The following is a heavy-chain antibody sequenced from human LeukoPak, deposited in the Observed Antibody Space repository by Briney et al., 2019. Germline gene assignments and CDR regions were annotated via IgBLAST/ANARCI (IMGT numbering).Heavy chain of an antibody. CDR3: VRGFNYGGDS. Sequence: GGSLRLSCAGSGFTFSTSSIHWVRQAPGKGLEWLSYISSHTGKIYFADSVKDRFSVSRDNAENSLYLQVNSLRADDTAVYYCVRGFNYGGDSWGQGNPGHRLL. J-gene: IGHJ4*02. CDR2: ISSHTGKI. D-gene: IGHD3-10*01. V-gene: IGHV3-48*01. CDR1: GFTFSTSS.